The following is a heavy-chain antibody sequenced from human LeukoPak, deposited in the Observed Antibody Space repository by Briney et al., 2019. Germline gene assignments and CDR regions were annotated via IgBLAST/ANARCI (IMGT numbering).Heavy chain of an antibody. Sequence: HPGGSLRLSCAASGCTFSSYWMHWVRQAPGKGLVWVSRINSDGSSTSYADSVKGRFTISRDNAKNTLYLQMSSLRAEDTAVYYCARDPTDSGSYDWGQGTLVTVSS. CDR3: ARDPTDSGSYD. J-gene: IGHJ4*02. D-gene: IGHD1-26*01. V-gene: IGHV3-74*01. CDR2: INSDGSST. CDR1: GCTFSSYW.